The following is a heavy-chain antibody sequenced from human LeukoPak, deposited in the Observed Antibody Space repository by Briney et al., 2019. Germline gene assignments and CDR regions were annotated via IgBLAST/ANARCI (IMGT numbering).Heavy chain of an antibody. D-gene: IGHD6-19*01. Sequence: TGRSLRLSCAASGFTFSSYGMHWVRQAPGKGLEWVAVIWYDGSNKYYADSVKGRFTISRDNSKNTLYLQMNSLGAEDTAVYYCAREVGGQWPHMDVWGQGTTVTVSS. V-gene: IGHV3-33*01. CDR1: GFTFSSYG. J-gene: IGHJ6*02. CDR3: AREVGGQWPHMDV. CDR2: IWYDGSNK.